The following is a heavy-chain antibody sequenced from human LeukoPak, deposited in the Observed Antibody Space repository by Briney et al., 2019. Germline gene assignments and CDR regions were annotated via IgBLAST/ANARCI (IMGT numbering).Heavy chain of an antibody. CDR1: GYTFTSYY. CDR3: AKDKNWDAPFWTFDY. Sequence: ASVKVSCKASGYTFTSYYMHWVRQAPGQGLEWMGIINPSGGSTSYAQKFQGRVTTTRDTSTSTVYMELSSLRSEDTAVYYCAKDKNWDAPFWTFDYWGQGTLVTVSS. D-gene: IGHD1-1*01. CDR2: INPSGGST. J-gene: IGHJ4*02. V-gene: IGHV1-46*01.